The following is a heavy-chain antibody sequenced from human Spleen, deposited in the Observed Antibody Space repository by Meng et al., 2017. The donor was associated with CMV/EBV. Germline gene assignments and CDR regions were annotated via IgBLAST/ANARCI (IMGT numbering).Heavy chain of an antibody. CDR3: VKEGIRDEWPRDFDY. D-gene: IGHD2-21*01. V-gene: IGHV3-21*01. J-gene: IGHJ4*02. CDR1: RFTFSNYN. CDR2: ISSSSSYI. Sequence: GGSLRLSCAASRFTFSNYNMNWVRQAPGKGLEWVSSISSSSSYIYYADSVKGRFTISRDNSKNTLYLQMDSLRHEDTAFYHCVKEGIRDEWPRDFDYWGQGLLVTVSS.